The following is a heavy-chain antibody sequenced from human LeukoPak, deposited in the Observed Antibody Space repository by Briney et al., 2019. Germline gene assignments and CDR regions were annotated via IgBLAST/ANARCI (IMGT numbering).Heavy chain of an antibody. CDR2: INWNGGST. Sequence: PGGSLRLSCAASGFTFDDYGMSWVRQAPGKGLEWVSGINWNGGSTGYADSVKGRFTISRDNAKNSLYLQMNSLRAEDTALYYCARDYSVLLWFGDYRGIGNYFDYWGQGTLVTVSS. J-gene: IGHJ4*02. CDR1: GFTFDDYG. CDR3: ARDYSVLLWFGDYRGIGNYFDY. V-gene: IGHV3-20*04. D-gene: IGHD3-10*01.